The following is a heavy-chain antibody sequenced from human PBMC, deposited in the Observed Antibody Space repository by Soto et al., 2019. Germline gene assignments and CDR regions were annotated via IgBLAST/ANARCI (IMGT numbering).Heavy chain of an antibody. D-gene: IGHD2-21*01. Sequence: QVQLEESGPGLVKPSGTLSLTCNVSGVSISSYDWWSWVRQTPGKGMEWIGEIYHNGRTNYNPSLKSRITLSLDKSKNQFSLSLNSVTAADTAVYYCARGTLIQRSTGNWFDPWGQGTLVTVSS. CDR1: GVSISSYDW. V-gene: IGHV4-4*02. J-gene: IGHJ5*02. CDR3: ARGTLIQRSTGNWFDP. CDR2: IYHNGRT.